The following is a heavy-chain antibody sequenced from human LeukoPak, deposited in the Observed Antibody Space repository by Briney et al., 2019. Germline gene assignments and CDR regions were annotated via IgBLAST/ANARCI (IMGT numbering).Heavy chain of an antibody. CDR2: ISYDGSNK. CDR3: RAYSNGSDH. CDR1: GFTLSSYG. Sequence: GGSLRLSCAASGFTLSSYGMHWVRQAPGKGLEWVAVISYDGSNKYYADSVKGRFSISRDNSKNTLYLQMNSLRAEDTAVYYCRAYSNGSDHWGQGTLVTVSS. V-gene: IGHV3-30*03. D-gene: IGHD5-18*01. J-gene: IGHJ5*02.